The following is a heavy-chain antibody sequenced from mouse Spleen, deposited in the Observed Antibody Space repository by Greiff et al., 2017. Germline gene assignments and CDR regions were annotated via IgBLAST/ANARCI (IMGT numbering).Heavy chain of an antibody. CDR3: TEDSSGFAWFAY. Sequence: EVQLQQSGAELVRPGASVKLSCTASGFNIKDYYMHWVKQRPEQGLEWIGRIDPEDGDTEYAPKFQGKATMTADTSSNTAYLQLSSLTSEDTAVYYCTEDSSGFAWFAYWGQGTLVTVSA. CDR1: GFNIKDYY. J-gene: IGHJ3*01. D-gene: IGHD3-2*01. CDR2: IDPEDGDT. V-gene: IGHV14-1*01.